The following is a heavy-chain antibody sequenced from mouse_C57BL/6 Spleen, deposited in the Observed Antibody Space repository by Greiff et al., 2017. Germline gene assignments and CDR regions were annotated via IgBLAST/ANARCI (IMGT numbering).Heavy chain of an antibody. D-gene: IGHD2-4*01. Sequence: EVKLQESGPGLVKPSQSLSLTCSVTGYSITSGYYWNWIRQFPGNKLEWMGYISYDGSNNYNPSLKNRISITRDTSKNQFFLKLNSVTTEDTATYYCARYDYDDGVGYWGQGTTLTVSS. J-gene: IGHJ2*01. CDR2: ISYDGSN. V-gene: IGHV3-6*01. CDR3: ARYDYDDGVGY. CDR1: GYSITSGYY.